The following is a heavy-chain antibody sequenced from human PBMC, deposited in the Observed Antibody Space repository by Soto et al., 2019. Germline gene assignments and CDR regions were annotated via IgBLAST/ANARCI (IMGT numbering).Heavy chain of an antibody. V-gene: IGHV3-33*01. D-gene: IGHD6-13*01. CDR3: ARDVIGSSWYEHYYYGMDV. J-gene: IGHJ6*02. CDR1: GFTFSSYG. CDR2: IWYDGSNK. Sequence: QVQVVESGGGVVQPGRSLRLSCAASGFTFSSYGMHWVRQAPGKGLEWVAVIWYDGSNKYYADSVKGRFTISRDNSKNTLYLQMNSLRAEDTAVYYCARDVIGSSWYEHYYYGMDVWGQGTTVTVSS.